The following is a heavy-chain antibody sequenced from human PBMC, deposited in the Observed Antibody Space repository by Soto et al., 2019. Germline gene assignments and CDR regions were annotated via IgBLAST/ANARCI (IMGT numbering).Heavy chain of an antibody. CDR1: GFSFTSHA. CDR3: ARGVTDFYDSSGYLDY. Sequence: GGSLRLSCAASGFSFTSHAMAWVRQAPGKGLEWVAGIGNSGGSINYAASVKGRFTISKDNSKNTLYLQMSGLRAEDTAVYYCARGVTDFYDSSGYLDYWGQGTLVTVSS. V-gene: IGHV3-23*01. CDR2: IGNSGGSI. D-gene: IGHD3-22*01. J-gene: IGHJ4*02.